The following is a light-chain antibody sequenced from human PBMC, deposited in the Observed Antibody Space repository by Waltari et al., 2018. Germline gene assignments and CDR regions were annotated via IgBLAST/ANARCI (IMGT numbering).Light chain of an antibody. CDR1: NIGGKT. CDR2: RDS. CDR3: QVWDSTTDVI. V-gene: IGLV3-9*01. Sequence: SYELTQPLSVSVAPGQTARITCGGDNIGGKTVHGYQHKPGQAPVLVIYRDSHRPSGIPERFSGSNSENTATLTISRVQAGDEADFYCQVWDSTTDVIFGGGTKLTVL. J-gene: IGLJ2*01.